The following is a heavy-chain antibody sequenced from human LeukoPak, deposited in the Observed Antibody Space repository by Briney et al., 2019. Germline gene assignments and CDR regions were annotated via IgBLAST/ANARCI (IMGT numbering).Heavy chain of an antibody. D-gene: IGHD1-7*01. V-gene: IGHV3-30*18. Sequence: GGSLRLSCAASGFTFSSYGMHWVRQAPGKGLEWVAVISYDGSNKYYADSVKGRFTISRDNSKNTLYLQMNSLRAEDTAVYYCAKDFRYNWNYAYYYYYYMDVWGKGTTVIVSS. CDR1: GFTFSSYG. J-gene: IGHJ6*03. CDR2: ISYDGSNK. CDR3: AKDFRYNWNYAYYYYYYMDV.